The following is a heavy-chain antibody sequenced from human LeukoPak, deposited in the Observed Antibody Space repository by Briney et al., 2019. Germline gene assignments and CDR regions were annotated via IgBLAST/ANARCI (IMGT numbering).Heavy chain of an antibody. V-gene: IGHV3-30*04. CDR1: GFTFSSYA. CDR3: AEDTSNVYYYYGMDV. Sequence: GGSLRLSCAASGFTFSSYAMHWVRQAPGKGLEWVAVISYDGSNKYYADSVRGRFTISRDNSKNTLYLQMNSLRAEDTAVYYCAEDTSNVYYYYGMDVWGQGTTVTVSS. D-gene: IGHD4-11*01. J-gene: IGHJ6*02. CDR2: ISYDGSNK.